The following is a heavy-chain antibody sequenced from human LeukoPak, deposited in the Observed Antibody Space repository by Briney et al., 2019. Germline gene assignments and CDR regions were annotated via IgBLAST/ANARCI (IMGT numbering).Heavy chain of an antibody. CDR2: INSDGSST. D-gene: IGHD7-27*01. Sequence: GGSLRLSCAASGFTFSSYWMHWVRQAPGKGLVWVSRINSDGSSTSYADSVKGRFTISRDNAKNTLYLQMNSLTAEDMAVYYCARGSDWGPRSAFDFWGQGTMVTVSS. CDR1: GFTFSSYW. V-gene: IGHV3-74*01. J-gene: IGHJ3*01. CDR3: ARGSDWGPRSAFDF.